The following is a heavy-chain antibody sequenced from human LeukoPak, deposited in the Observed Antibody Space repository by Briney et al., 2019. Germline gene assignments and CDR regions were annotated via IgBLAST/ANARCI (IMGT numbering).Heavy chain of an antibody. J-gene: IGHJ4*02. D-gene: IGHD2-2*01. Sequence: PWETLSLTCAVYGGSFSGHYWTWIRQAPGKGLEWIGESTHTGSTNYNPSLKSRVTISVDTSKNQFSLNLTSVSAADTAVYHCARGRTGAAALDFWGPGTLVTVSS. CDR1: GGSFSGHY. CDR3: ARGRTGAAALDF. CDR2: STHTGST. V-gene: IGHV4-34*01.